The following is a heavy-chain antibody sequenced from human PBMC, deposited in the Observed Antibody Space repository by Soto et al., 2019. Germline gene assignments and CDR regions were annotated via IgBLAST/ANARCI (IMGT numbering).Heavy chain of an antibody. D-gene: IGHD3-16*01. J-gene: IGHJ4*02. Sequence: QITLKESGPTLVKPTQTLTLTCTFSGFSLNTPGVGVGWIRQPPGKALEWLPLNHWNDDKGYIAFMRSRLTVSKDTSQNQVVLTMINMDPAVTGTDFCAHIRGSVNLFDYWGQGSPVTVSS. CDR1: GFSLNTPGVG. CDR2: NHWNDDK. CDR3: AHIRGSVNLFDY. V-gene: IGHV2-5*01.